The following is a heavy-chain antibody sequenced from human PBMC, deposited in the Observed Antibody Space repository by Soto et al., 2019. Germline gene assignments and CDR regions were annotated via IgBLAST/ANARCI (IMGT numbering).Heavy chain of an antibody. CDR2: ISGSGGST. Sequence: GGSLRLSCAASGFTFSSYAMSWVRQAPGKGLEWVSAISGSGGSTYYADSVKGRFTISRDNSKNTLYLQMNSLRAEDTAVYYCATRSYYYYGMDVWGQGTTVTVSS. CDR3: ATRSYYYYGMDV. CDR1: GFTFSSYA. J-gene: IGHJ6*02. V-gene: IGHV3-23*01.